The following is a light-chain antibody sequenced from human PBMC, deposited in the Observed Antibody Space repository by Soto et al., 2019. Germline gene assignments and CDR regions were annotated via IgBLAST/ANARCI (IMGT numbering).Light chain of an antibody. V-gene: IGLV2-14*01. J-gene: IGLJ1*01. CDR1: SSDVGGYDY. CDR3: SSYTSSSTYV. CDR2: DVS. Sequence: QSARTQPASVSGSPGQSIVISCTGTSSDVGGYDYVSWYQQHPGKAPKLMIYDVSNRPSGVSNRFSGSKSDNTASLTISGLQAEDEADYYCSSYTSSSTYVFGTGTKVTVL.